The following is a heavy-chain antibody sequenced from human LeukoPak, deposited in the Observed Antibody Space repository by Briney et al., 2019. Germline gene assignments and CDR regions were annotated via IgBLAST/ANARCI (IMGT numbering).Heavy chain of an antibody. D-gene: IGHD5-18*01. CDR3: ARCGYSDAWSCDH. CDR2: ISAYNGNT. V-gene: IGHV1-18*01. J-gene: IGHJ5*02. Sequence: ASVKVSCKASGYTFSSYGISWVRQAPGQGLEWMGWISAYNGNTNYAQKFQGRVTMTTDTSTSTAYMELSSLRSEHTAVYYCARCGYSDAWSCDHWGQGTLVTVSS. CDR1: GYTFSSYG.